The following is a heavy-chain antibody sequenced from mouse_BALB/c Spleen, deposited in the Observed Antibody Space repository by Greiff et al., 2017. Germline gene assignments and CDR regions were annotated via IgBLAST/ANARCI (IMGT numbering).Heavy chain of an antibody. CDR2: ISYSGST. CDR3: ARLDYGFDY. D-gene: IGHD1-1*02. CDR1: GYSITSDYA. V-gene: IGHV3-2*02. Sequence: DVQLVESGPGLVKPSQSLSLTCTVTGYSITSDYAWNWIRQFPGNKLEWMGYISYSGSTSYNPSLKSRISITRDTSKNQFFLQLNSVTTEDTATYYCARLDYGFDYWGQGTTLTVSS. J-gene: IGHJ2*01.